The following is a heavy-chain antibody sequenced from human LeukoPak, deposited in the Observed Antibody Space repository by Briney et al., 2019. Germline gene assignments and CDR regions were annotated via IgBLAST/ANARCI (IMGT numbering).Heavy chain of an antibody. CDR2: INPNSGGT. CDR1: GYTFTGYY. Sequence: ASVRVSCKASGYTFTGYYMHWVRQAPGQGLEWMGWINPNSGGTNYAQKFQGRVTMTRDTSISTAYMELSRLRSDDTAVYYCARGGPIVATIYYFDYWGQGTLVTVSS. J-gene: IGHJ4*02. D-gene: IGHD5-12*01. V-gene: IGHV1-2*02. CDR3: ARGGPIVATIYYFDY.